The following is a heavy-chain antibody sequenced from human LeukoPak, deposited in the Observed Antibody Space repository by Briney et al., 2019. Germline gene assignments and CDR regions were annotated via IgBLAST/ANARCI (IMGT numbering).Heavy chain of an antibody. J-gene: IGHJ4*02. V-gene: IGHV3-9*01. CDR1: RFIFDDYA. CDR3: AKDRDYSSSGASVDY. CDR2: ISWNSGSI. D-gene: IGHD6-6*01. Sequence: PGRSLRLSCAASRFIFDDYAMHSVRQAPGKGLEWVSGISWNSGSIGYADSVKGRFTISRDNAKNSLYLKMKSLRAEDTALYYCAKDRDYSSSGASVDYWGRGTLVSVSS.